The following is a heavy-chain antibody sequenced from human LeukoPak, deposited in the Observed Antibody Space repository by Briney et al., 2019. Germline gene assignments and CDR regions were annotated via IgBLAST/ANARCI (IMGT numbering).Heavy chain of an antibody. CDR3: ARASRRRYSSGWDYFDY. CDR1: GGSVSSGSYY. V-gene: IGHV4-61*02. J-gene: IGHJ4*02. D-gene: IGHD6-19*01. CDR2: ISTSGST. Sequence: KSSETLSLTCTVSGGSVSSGSYYWSWIRQPAGKGLEWIGRISTSGSTNYNPSLKSRVTISVDTSKNQFSLNLSSVTAADTAVYYCARASRRRYSSGWDYFDYWGQGNLVTVSS.